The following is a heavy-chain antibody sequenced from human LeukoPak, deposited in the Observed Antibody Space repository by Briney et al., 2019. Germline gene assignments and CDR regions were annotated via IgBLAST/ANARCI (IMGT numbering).Heavy chain of an antibody. CDR3: ARDRSVRYPGSSFDY. Sequence: ASVKVSCKASGYTFTTYDINWVRQATGQGLEWMGWMNPNSGYTGCAQKFQGRVTITRDTSISTAYMELSSLRSEDTAVYYCARDRSVRYPGSSFDYWGQGTLVTVSS. J-gene: IGHJ4*02. V-gene: IGHV1-8*03. D-gene: IGHD3-9*01. CDR1: GYTFTTYD. CDR2: MNPNSGYT.